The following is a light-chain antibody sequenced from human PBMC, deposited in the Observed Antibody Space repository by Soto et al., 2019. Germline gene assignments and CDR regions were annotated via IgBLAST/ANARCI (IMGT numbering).Light chain of an antibody. CDR2: DAS. CDR3: QQYDNLLPLT. J-gene: IGKJ4*01. Sequence: DIQMTQSPSSLSASVGDRVTITCQASQDISNYLNWYQQKPGKAPKLLIYDASNLETGVPSRFNGSGSGTDFTLTISSLQPEDIATYYCQQYDNLLPLTFGGGTKVEIK. V-gene: IGKV1-33*01. CDR1: QDISNY.